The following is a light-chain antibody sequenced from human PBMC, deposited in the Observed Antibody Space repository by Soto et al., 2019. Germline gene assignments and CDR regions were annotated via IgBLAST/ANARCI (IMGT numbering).Light chain of an antibody. Sequence: QAVGTQPPSVSGAPGQRVTISCTGSSSNIGAGYDVHWYQQLPGTAPKLLIYGNSNRPSGVPDRFSGSKSGTSASLSITGLQAEDEADYYCQSYASSLSGSGVFGTGTKVTVL. CDR2: GNS. CDR3: QSYASSLSGSGV. J-gene: IGLJ1*01. CDR1: SSNIGAGYD. V-gene: IGLV1-40*01.